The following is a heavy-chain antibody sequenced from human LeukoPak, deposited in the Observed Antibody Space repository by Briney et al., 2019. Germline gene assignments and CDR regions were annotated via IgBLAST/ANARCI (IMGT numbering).Heavy chain of an antibody. J-gene: IGHJ3*02. CDR2: IYPGDSHT. CDR3: ARASGSRHAFDI. Sequence: GESLKISCKGSGYSFPDYWIGWVRQMPGKGLEWMGIIYPGDSHTTYSPSFQGQVTISADMSINTAYLQWSSLKASDTAMYLCARASGSRHAFDIWGQGTMVIVSS. CDR1: GYSFPDYW. D-gene: IGHD1-26*01. V-gene: IGHV5-51*01.